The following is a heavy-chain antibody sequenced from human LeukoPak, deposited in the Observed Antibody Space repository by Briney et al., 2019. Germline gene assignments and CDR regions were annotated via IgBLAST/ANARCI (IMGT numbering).Heavy chain of an antibody. V-gene: IGHV4-59*12. D-gene: IGHD2-15*01. CDR3: ARDLGGKEGSEYFQH. J-gene: IGHJ1*01. CDR1: GGSISSYY. CDR2: IYYSGST. Sequence: SETLSLTCTVSGGSISSYYWSWIRQPPGKGLEWIGYIYYSGSTYYNPSLKSRVTISVDTSKNQFSLKLSSVTAADTAVYYCARDLGGKEGSEYFQHWGQGTLVTVSS.